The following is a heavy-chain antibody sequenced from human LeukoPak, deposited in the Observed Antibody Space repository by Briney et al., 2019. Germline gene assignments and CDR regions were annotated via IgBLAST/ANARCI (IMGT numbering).Heavy chain of an antibody. CDR3: ATRAVAAPY. V-gene: IGHV3-66*01. CDR1: GFTFNNAW. D-gene: IGHD6-19*01. CDR2: IYSGGNT. Sequence: GGSLRLSCAASGFTFNNAWMNWVRQAPGKGLEWVSLIYSGGNTQYADSVKGRFIIFRDSSKNTLYLQMNSLRVEDTAVYYCATRAVAAPYWGQGTLVTVSS. J-gene: IGHJ4*02.